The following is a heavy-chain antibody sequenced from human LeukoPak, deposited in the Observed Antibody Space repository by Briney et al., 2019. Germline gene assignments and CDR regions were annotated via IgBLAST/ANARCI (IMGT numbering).Heavy chain of an antibody. J-gene: IGHJ2*01. CDR2: IYTSGST. V-gene: IGHV4-4*07. CDR1: GGSISSSY. Sequence: PETLSLTCTVSGGSISSSYWTWIRQPAGKGLEWIGRIYTSGSTNYNPSLKSRVTMSVDTSKNQFSLKLSSVTAADSAVYYCAKSGAVAGLYPGYFDLWGRGTLVTVSS. CDR3: AKSGAVAGLYPGYFDL. D-gene: IGHD6-19*01.